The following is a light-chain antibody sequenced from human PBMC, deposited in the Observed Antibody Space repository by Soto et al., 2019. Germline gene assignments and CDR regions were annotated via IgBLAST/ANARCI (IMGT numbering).Light chain of an antibody. CDR2: RAS. CDR1: QTVATW. Sequence: DIQMTQFPSTLPASVGDTVTITCRASQTVATWLAWYQQKPGKAPSLLIYRASSLESGVPSRFSGSGSGTEFTLTIRSLQPDDFASYYCQQYNNYPRTFGQGTKVEVK. J-gene: IGKJ1*01. V-gene: IGKV1-5*03. CDR3: QQYNNYPRT.